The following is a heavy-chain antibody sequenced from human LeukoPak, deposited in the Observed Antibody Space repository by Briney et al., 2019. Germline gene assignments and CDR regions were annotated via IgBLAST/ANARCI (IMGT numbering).Heavy chain of an antibody. CDR3: ARWGKIVVVSRGDAFDI. Sequence: GGSLRLSCAASGFTVSSNYMSWVRQAPGKGLEWVSYISSSSSTIYYADSVKGRFTISRDNAKNSLYLQMNSLRAEDTAVYYCARWGKIVVVSRGDAFDIWGQGTMVTVSS. J-gene: IGHJ3*02. D-gene: IGHD3-22*01. CDR2: ISSSSSTI. V-gene: IGHV3-48*01. CDR1: GFTVSSNY.